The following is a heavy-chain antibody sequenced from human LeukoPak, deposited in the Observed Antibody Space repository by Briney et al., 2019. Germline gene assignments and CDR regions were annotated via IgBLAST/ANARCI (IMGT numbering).Heavy chain of an antibody. Sequence: GGSLRLSCAASGFTFSTYWMQWVRQVPGKGLVWVSRINSDGSDTDYADSVKGRFTISRDNAKNTLYLQMNSLRAEDTAVYYCVRASSWSIFDYWGQGTLVTVSS. V-gene: IGHV3-74*01. J-gene: IGHJ4*02. CDR2: INSDGSDT. CDR1: GFTFSTYW. CDR3: VRASSWSIFDY. D-gene: IGHD6-13*01.